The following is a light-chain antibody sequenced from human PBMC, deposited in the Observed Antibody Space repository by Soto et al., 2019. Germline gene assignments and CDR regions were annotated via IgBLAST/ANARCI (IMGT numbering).Light chain of an antibody. Sequence: QSALTQPASVSGSPGQSITISCTGTSSDAGSYDLVSWYQQHPGKAPKLMIYEVTKRPSGVSNRFSGSKSGNTASLTVSGLQAKDEADYYCCSYAGSSSYAFGTGTKGTV. CDR3: CSYAGSSSYA. CDR1: SSDAGSYDL. V-gene: IGLV2-23*02. J-gene: IGLJ1*01. CDR2: EVT.